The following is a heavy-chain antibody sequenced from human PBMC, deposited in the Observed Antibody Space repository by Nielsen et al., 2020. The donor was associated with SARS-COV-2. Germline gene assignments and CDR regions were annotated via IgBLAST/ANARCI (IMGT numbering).Heavy chain of an antibody. J-gene: IGHJ6*02. V-gene: IGHV1-8*01. CDR2: MNPNIGKA. CDR3: ARGPPTVDTAMVPPYYYGMDV. CDR1: GYTFANHD. D-gene: IGHD5-18*01. Sequence: ASVKVSCKASGYTFANHDIHWVRQASGQGLEWMGWMNPNIGKAGYAQRFQGRLTMTSDTSTSTAYMELSSLRSEDTAVYYCARGPPTVDTAMVPPYYYGMDVWGQGTTVTVSS.